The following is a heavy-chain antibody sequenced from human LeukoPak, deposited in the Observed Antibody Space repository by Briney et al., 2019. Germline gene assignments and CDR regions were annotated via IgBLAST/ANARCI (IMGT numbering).Heavy chain of an antibody. D-gene: IGHD6-6*01. CDR2: IYTSGST. CDR3: ARDRYSSSSWDY. CDR1: GGSFSGYY. J-gene: IGHJ4*02. V-gene: IGHV4-4*07. Sequence: PSETLSLTCAVYGGSFSGYYWSWIRQPAGKGLEWIGRIYTSGSTDYNPSLKSRVTMSVDTSKNQFSLKLSSVTAADTAVYYCARDRYSSSSWDYWGQGTLVTVSS.